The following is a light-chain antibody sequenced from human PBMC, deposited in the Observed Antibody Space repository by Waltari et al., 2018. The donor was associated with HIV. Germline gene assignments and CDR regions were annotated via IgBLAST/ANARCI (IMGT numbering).Light chain of an antibody. Sequence: QSALTQPPSVSGAPGQRVTISCTGSSSKIGAGYDVHWYQQLPGTAPKLLIYGSTNRPSGVPDRFSGGKSGSSSALAITGLQTEDEGTYYCHAYDNSLRGHWGFGGGTKLTVL. J-gene: IGLJ3*02. CDR3: HAYDNSLRGHWG. CDR1: SSKIGAGYD. V-gene: IGLV1-40*01. CDR2: GST.